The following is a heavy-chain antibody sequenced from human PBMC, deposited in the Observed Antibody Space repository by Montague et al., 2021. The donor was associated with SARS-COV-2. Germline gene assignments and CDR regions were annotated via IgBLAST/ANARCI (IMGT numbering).Heavy chain of an antibody. Sequence: TLSLTCTVSGGSISSSSYYWGWIRQPPGKGLEWIGNIYYSGNTYYNPSLKSRVTISVDTSKNQFSLKLSSVTAADTAVYYCANMGVGRITIFGVVSRGGLDYWGQGTLVTVSS. V-gene: IGHV4-39*01. CDR3: ANMGVGRITIFGVVSRGGLDY. D-gene: IGHD3-3*01. CDR2: IYYSGNT. CDR1: GGSISSSSYY. J-gene: IGHJ4*02.